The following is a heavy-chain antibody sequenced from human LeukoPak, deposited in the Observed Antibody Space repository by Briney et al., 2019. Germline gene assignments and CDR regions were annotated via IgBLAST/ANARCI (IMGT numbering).Heavy chain of an antibody. CDR3: ARSPYYYGSGSYYSHFDY. CDR2: IYYSGST. D-gene: IGHD3-10*01. Sequence: PSETLSLTCTVSGGSISSYYWSWIRQPPGKGLEWIGYIYYSGSTNYNPSLKSRVTISVDTSKNQFSLKLSSVTAADTAVYYCARSPYYYGSGSYYSHFDYWGQGTLVTVSS. CDR1: GGSISSYY. V-gene: IGHV4-59*01. J-gene: IGHJ4*02.